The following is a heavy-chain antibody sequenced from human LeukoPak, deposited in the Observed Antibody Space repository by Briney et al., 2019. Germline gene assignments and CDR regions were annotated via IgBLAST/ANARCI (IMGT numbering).Heavy chain of an antibody. Sequence: GGSLRLSCKGSGYSFTSYWIGWVRQMPGKGLEWMGIIYPGDSDTRYSPSFQGQVTISADKSISTAYLQWSSLKASDTAMYYCARFWANAVAGTAWGQGTLVTVSS. CDR1: GYSFTSYW. V-gene: IGHV5-51*01. CDR3: ARFWANAVAGTA. D-gene: IGHD6-19*01. J-gene: IGHJ5*02. CDR2: IYPGDSDT.